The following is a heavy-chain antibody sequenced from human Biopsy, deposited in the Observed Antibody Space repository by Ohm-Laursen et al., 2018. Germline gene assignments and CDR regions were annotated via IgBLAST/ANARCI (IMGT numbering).Heavy chain of an antibody. V-gene: IGHV4-39*01. J-gene: IGHJ5*02. D-gene: IGHD6-13*01. CDR3: AHHPAGFWFDP. CDR2: IFYGGIT. CDR1: GGSISSETNY. Sequence: GTLSLTCTVSGGSISSETNYWGWIRQPPGKGLEWIGSIFYGGITYYNPSLKSRVTISVDTSKNQFSLDLSSVTGADTAVYYCAHHPAGFWFDPWGQGALVTVSS.